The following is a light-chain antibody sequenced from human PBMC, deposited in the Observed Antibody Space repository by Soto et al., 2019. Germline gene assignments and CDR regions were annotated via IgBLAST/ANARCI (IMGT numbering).Light chain of an antibody. V-gene: IGLV2-14*01. CDR3: SSYTSSANFV. Sequence: QSVLTQPASVSGSPGQWITISCTGTSSDVGGYKSVSWYQHHPGKAPKLMIYEVTNRPSGVSNRFSGSKSGNTASLTISGLQAEDEADYYCSSYTSSANFVFGTGTKVTVL. J-gene: IGLJ1*01. CDR2: EVT. CDR1: SSDVGGYKS.